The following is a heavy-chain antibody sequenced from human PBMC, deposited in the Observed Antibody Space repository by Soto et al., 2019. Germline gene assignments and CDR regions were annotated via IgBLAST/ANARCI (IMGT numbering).Heavy chain of an antibody. CDR3: VRDYFGPGPY. Sequence: GGSLRLSCGVSGFSLSGYGMSWVRQAPGKGLEWVANINEDGTTTYYVDSVKGRFTISRDNAKNSLYLQMNSLRVEDTAVYYCVRDYFGPGPYWGQGTLVTVSS. J-gene: IGHJ4*01. V-gene: IGHV3-7*04. CDR2: INEDGTTT. D-gene: IGHD3-10*01. CDR1: GFSLSGYG.